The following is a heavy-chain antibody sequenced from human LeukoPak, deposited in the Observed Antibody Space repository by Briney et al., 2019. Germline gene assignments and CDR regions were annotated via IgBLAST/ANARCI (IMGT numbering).Heavy chain of an antibody. CDR3: ARGPGSGYFWFGP. CDR1: GDSISSHY. V-gene: IGHV4-59*11. J-gene: IGHJ5*02. D-gene: IGHD3-3*01. Sequence: PSETLSLTCTVSGDSISSHYWSWIRQPPGKELEWIGYIYSSGSAGHNPSLKSRVSISVDTSKNQLSLKLTSVTAADTAVYFCARGPGSGYFWFGPWGLGTLVTVSS. CDR2: IYSSGSA.